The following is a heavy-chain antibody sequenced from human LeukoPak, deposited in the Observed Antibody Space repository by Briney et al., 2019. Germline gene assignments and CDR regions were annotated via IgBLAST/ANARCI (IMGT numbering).Heavy chain of an antibody. CDR1: GFTFTTYG. Sequence: PGGSLRLSCAASGFTFTTYGMHWVRPAPGKGLEWVAVIWYDGSNKYYADSVKGRFTISRDNSKNTLFLQMNSLRAEDTAVYYCATEGALTGSNAAFDIWGQGTMVTVSS. V-gene: IGHV3-33*01. CDR2: IWYDGSNK. CDR3: ATEGALTGSNAAFDI. J-gene: IGHJ3*02. D-gene: IGHD3-9*01.